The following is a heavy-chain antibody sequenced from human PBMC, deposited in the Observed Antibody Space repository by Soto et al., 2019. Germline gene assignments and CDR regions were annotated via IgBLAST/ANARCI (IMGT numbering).Heavy chain of an antibody. J-gene: IGHJ5*02. CDR2: IIPIFGTA. V-gene: IGHV1-69*01. Sequence: QVQLVQSGAEVKKPGSSVKVSCKASGGTFSSYAISWVRQAPGQGLEWMGGIIPIFGTANYAQKFQGRVTVTGGECASNAYMGRGHLESVDKGGVYFARGGGCSNSRWLLLPGGLHCGGWFDPGGQGTLVPVPS. CDR1: GGTFSSYA. CDR3: ARGGGCSNSRWLLLPGGLHCGGWFDP. D-gene: IGHD2-2*01.